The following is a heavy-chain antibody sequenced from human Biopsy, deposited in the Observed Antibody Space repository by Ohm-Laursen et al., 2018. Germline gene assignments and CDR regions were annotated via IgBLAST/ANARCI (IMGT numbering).Heavy chain of an antibody. D-gene: IGHD1-1*01. J-gene: IGHJ6*02. CDR3: AKDVRVKVQLDGMDV. Sequence: RSLRLSCAASGFTFSNYAMSWVRQAPGKGLEWVSGISWHSGSRGYADSVKGRFTISRDNAKKLLYLQMNSLRAEDTALYYCAKDVRVKVQLDGMDVWGQGTTVTVSS. CDR1: GFTFSNYA. V-gene: IGHV3-9*01. CDR2: ISWHSGSR.